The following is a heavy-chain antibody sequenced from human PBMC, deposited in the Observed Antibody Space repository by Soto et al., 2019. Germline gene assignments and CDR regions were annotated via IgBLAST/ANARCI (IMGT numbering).Heavy chain of an antibody. CDR3: ARGSTESYPGSRIFDF. CDR1: GITFGIRA. CDR2: ITDNGGDS. D-gene: IGHD3-10*01. V-gene: IGHV3-23*01. Sequence: GGSLRLSCVASGITFGIRAMSLVLQAPGEGLEWVATITDNGGDSKYADSVRGRFAISRDNSKKTLYLQMSSLTVEDSAIYYCARGSTESYPGSRIFDFWGRGTLVTVSS. J-gene: IGHJ4*02.